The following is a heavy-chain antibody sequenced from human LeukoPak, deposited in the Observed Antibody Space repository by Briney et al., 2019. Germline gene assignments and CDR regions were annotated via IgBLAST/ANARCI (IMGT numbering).Heavy chain of an antibody. Sequence: SETLSLTCTVSGGSISSGGYYWSWIRQHPGKGLEWIGYIYYSGSTYYNPSLKSRVTISVDTPKNQFSLKLSSVTAADTAVYYCARQSSTSPRFDPWGQGTLVTVSS. D-gene: IGHD2-2*01. CDR2: IYYSGST. CDR1: GGSISSGGYY. J-gene: IGHJ5*02. CDR3: ARQSSTSPRFDP. V-gene: IGHV4-31*03.